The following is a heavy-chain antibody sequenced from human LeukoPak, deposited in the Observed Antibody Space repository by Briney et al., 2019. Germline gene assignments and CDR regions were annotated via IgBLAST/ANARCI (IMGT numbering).Heavy chain of an antibody. CDR2: TVSEIDGGTT. V-gene: IGHV3-15*04. Sequence: GGSLRLSCAASGFTFNYAWMSWVRQVPGKGLEWVGQTVSEIDGGTTDYATPVKGRFTISRDNAKNSLYLQMNSLRAEDTAVYYCARPITMIDDSVDYWGQGTLVTVSS. CDR3: ARPITMIDDSVDY. D-gene: IGHD3-22*01. J-gene: IGHJ4*02. CDR1: GFTFNYAW.